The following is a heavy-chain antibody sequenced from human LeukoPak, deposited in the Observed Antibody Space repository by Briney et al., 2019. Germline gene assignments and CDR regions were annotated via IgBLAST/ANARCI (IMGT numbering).Heavy chain of an antibody. Sequence: PGGSLRLSCAASGFSFSSYAMSWVRQAPGKGLEWVSAISGSGVSTYYAGSVKGRFTISRDNSKNTLYLQMNSLRAEDTAVYYCAKDPTAKYSSGWYDDAFDIWGQGTMVTVSS. CDR2: ISGSGVST. CDR1: GFSFSSYA. D-gene: IGHD6-19*01. J-gene: IGHJ3*02. CDR3: AKDPTAKYSSGWYDDAFDI. V-gene: IGHV3-23*01.